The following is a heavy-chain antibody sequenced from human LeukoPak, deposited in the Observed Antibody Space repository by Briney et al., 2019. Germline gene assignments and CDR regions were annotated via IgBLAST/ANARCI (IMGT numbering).Heavy chain of an antibody. CDR1: GGSISGYY. Sequence: SETLSLTCTVSGGSISGYYWSWIRQPPGKGLEWIGYIYYSGSTNYNPSLKSRVTISVDTSKNQFSLKLSSVTAADTAVYYCASLYFDWLSAPDYWGQGTLVTVPS. V-gene: IGHV4-59*08. J-gene: IGHJ4*02. D-gene: IGHD3-9*01. CDR2: IYYSGST. CDR3: ASLYFDWLSAPDY.